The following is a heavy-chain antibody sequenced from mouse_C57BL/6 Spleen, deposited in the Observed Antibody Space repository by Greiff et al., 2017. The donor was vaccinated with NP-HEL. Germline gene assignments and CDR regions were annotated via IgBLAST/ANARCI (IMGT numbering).Heavy chain of an antibody. Sequence: VKLMESGPGLVQPSQSLSITCTVSGFSLTSYGVHWVRQSPGKGLEWLGVIWSGGSTDYNAAFISRLSLSKDNSKSQVFFKMNSLQADDTAIYYCARNEDDYDEEAYYYAMDYWGQGTSVTVSS. J-gene: IGHJ4*01. V-gene: IGHV2-2*01. CDR3: ARNEDDYDEEAYYYAMDY. D-gene: IGHD2-4*01. CDR1: GFSLTSYG. CDR2: IWSGGST.